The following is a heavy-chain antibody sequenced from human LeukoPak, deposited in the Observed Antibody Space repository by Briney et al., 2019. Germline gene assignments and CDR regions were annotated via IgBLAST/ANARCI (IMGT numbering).Heavy chain of an antibody. V-gene: IGHV3-30*03. CDR1: GFTFSSYG. CDR2: ISYDGSSK. D-gene: IGHD3-3*01. J-gene: IGHJ4*02. Sequence: GRSLRLSCAASGFTFSSYGMHWVRQAPGKGLEWVAVISYDGSSKYYADSVKGRFTISRDNSENTLYLQMNSLRAEDTAVYYCVRWGDYYQSLFDSWGQGTLVTVSS. CDR3: VRWGDYYQSLFDS.